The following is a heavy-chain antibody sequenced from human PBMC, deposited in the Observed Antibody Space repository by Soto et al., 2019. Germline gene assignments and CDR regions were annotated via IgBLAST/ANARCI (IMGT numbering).Heavy chain of an antibody. D-gene: IGHD3-3*01. CDR3: ARSADYDFWSGQYYYYGMDV. CDR1: GGSISSGDYY. V-gene: IGHV4-30-4*01. Sequence: PSETLSLTCTVSGGSISSGDYYWSWIRQPPXKGLEWIGYIYYSGSTYYNPSLKSRVTISVDTSKNQFSLKLSSVTAADTAVYYCARSADYDFWSGQYYYYGMDVWGQGTTVTVSS. J-gene: IGHJ6*02. CDR2: IYYSGST.